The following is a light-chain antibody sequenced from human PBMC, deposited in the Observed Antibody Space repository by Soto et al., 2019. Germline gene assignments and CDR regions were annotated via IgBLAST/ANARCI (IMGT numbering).Light chain of an antibody. CDR1: QVIRNA. J-gene: IGKJ4*01. CDR3: LQHNSYPLS. Sequence: DIQMTQSPSSLSASVGDRVTITCRASQVIRNALGWYQQKPGKAPKCLIHAASRLQSGVPSMFSGSGSGTEFALTISSLQPEDLATYYCLQHNSYPLSFGGGTKVEIK. CDR2: AAS. V-gene: IGKV1-17*01.